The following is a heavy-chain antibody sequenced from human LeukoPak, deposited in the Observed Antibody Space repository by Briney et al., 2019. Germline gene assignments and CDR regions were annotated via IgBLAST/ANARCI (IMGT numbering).Heavy chain of an antibody. J-gene: IGHJ4*02. CDR2: ISASGGSI. CDR3: AKDRQQLANFDY. D-gene: IGHD6-13*01. CDR1: GFTFSIYG. V-gene: IGHV3-23*01. Sequence: GGSLGLSCAASGFTFSIYGMSWVRQAPGKGLDWVSGISASGGSIYYADSVKGRFTISRDNSKNTLYLQMNSLRAEDTALYYCAKDRQQLANFDYWGQGTLVTVSS.